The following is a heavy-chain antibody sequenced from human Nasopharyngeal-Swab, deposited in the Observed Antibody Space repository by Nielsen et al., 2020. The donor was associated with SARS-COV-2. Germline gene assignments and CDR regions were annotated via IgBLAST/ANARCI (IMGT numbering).Heavy chain of an antibody. CDR3: ARGQAYYYGSGSRYYYYYMDV. CDR2: IYSGGST. J-gene: IGHJ6*03. V-gene: IGHV3-53*01. Sequence: VRQAPGKGLEWVSVIYSGGSTYYADSVKGRFTISRDNSKNTLYLQMNSLRAEDTAVYYCARGQAYYYGSGSRYYYYYMDVWGKGTTVTVSS. D-gene: IGHD3-10*01.